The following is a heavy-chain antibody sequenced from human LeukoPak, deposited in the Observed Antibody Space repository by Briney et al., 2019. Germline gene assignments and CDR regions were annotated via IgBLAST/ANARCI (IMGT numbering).Heavy chain of an antibody. CDR3: ARGLFEYSSSCFDY. V-gene: IGHV1-2*02. Sequence: ASVKVSCKASGYTFTVYYMHWVRQAPGQGLEWMGWINPNSGGTNYAQKFQGRVTMTRDTSISTAYMELSRLRSDDTAVYYCARGLFEYSSSCFDYWGQGTLVTVSS. CDR1: GYTFTVYY. J-gene: IGHJ4*02. CDR2: INPNSGGT. D-gene: IGHD6-6*01.